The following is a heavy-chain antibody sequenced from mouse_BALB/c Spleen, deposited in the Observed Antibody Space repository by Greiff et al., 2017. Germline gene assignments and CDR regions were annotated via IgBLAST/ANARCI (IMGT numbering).Heavy chain of an antibody. V-gene: IGHV5-6*01. J-gene: IGHJ2*01. CDR2: ISSGGSYT. Sequence: EVQRVESGGDLVKPGGSLKLSCAASGFTFSSYGMSWVRQTPDKRLEWVATISSGGSYTYYPDSVKGRFTISRDNAKNTLYLQMSSLKSEDTAMYYCARHYYGYDYFDYWGQGTTLTVSS. D-gene: IGHD1-2*01. CDR1: GFTFSSYG. CDR3: ARHYYGYDYFDY.